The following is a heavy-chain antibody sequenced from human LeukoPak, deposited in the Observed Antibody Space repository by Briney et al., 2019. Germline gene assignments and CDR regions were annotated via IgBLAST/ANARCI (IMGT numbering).Heavy chain of an antibody. Sequence: TSETLSLTCAVSGGSIYSHYWGWIRQPPGKGLEGIGDIYYKGNINYNPSLKSRVTISLDTSKNHLSLKLTSVVAADTAIYYCMRRDTGWNYSDYWGQGILVTVSS. CDR1: GGSIYSHY. J-gene: IGHJ4*02. CDR2: IYYKGNI. CDR3: MRRDTGWNYSDY. D-gene: IGHD6-19*01. V-gene: IGHV4-59*08.